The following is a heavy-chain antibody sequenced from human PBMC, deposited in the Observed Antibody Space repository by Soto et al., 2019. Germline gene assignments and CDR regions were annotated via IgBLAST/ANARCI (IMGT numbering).Heavy chain of an antibody. J-gene: IGHJ4*01. D-gene: IGHD6-19*01. Sequence: PSETLSLTCAVSGGSISSSNWWSWVRQPPGKGLEWIGEIYHSGSTNYNPSLKTRVTISVDKSKNQFSLKLNSVTAADTAVYYCARSALAGTRFDYWGHGTLVTVSS. V-gene: IGHV4-4*02. CDR2: IYHSGST. CDR3: ARSALAGTRFDY. CDR1: GGSISSSNW.